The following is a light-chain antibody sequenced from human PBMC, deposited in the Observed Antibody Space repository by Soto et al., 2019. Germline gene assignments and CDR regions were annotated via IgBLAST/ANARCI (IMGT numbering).Light chain of an antibody. Sequence: EIVLTQSPSSLSVSAGERATLSCRASQSVSNNLAWYQKKPGKAPKLLIYGASTRATGIPARFSGSGSGTEFTLTISSQPSEDFAYYYCQQYNYRLTFGRGTRVEIK. J-gene: IGKJ1*01. CDR2: GAS. CDR1: QSVSNN. CDR3: QQYNYRLT. V-gene: IGKV3-15*01.